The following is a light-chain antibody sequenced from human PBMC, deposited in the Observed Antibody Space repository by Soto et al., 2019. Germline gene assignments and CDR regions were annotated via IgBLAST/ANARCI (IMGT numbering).Light chain of an antibody. CDR1: SSDVGGYDY. J-gene: IGLJ2*01. CDR3: SSYTSSGPG. V-gene: IGLV2-14*01. Sequence: QSALTQPASVSGSPGQSITISCTGTSSDVGGYDYVSWYQQHPGKAPKVIISEVSNRPSGVSIRFSGSKSGNTASLTISGLQAEDEADYYCSSYTSSGPGFGGGTKVTVL. CDR2: EVS.